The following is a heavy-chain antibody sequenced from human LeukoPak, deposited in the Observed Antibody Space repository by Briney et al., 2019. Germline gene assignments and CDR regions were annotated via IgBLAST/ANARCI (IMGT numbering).Heavy chain of an antibody. CDR3: AKGLYYDILTGAPFDH. D-gene: IGHD3-9*01. J-gene: IGHJ4*02. V-gene: IGHV3-9*03. CDR2: IRWNSGSI. CDR1: GFTFDDYA. Sequence: GRSLRLSCAASGFTFDDYAMHWVRQAPGKGLEWVSGIRWNSGSIGYADSVKGRFTISRDNAKNSLYLQMNSLRAEDMALYYCAKGLYYDILTGAPFDHWGQGTLVTVSS.